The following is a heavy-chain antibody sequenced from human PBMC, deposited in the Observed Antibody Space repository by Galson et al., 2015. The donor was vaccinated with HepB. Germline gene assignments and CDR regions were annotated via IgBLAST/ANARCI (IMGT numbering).Heavy chain of an antibody. CDR1: GFTFSDYG. CDR2: IWYDGSKK. CDR3: ARSGGACSGGRCYRYHNYYYYMDV. V-gene: IGHV3-33*01. D-gene: IGHD2-15*01. J-gene: IGHJ6*03. Sequence: SLRLSCAASGFTFSDYGMHWVRQAPGKGLEWVAVIWYDGSKKDYADSVKGRFAISRDNSKNTLYLQMNSLRAEDTAVYYCARSGGACSGGRCYRYHNYYYYMDVWGKGTTVTGSS.